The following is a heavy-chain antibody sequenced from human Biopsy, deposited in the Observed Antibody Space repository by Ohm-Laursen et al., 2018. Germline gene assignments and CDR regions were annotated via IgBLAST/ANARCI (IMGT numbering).Heavy chain of an antibody. D-gene: IGHD3-10*01. CDR3: ARRLPLRGYAFDV. Sequence: SETLSLTCTVSGGSFTGHYWSWIRQPPGKGLEWIGHISYTGYTSYNASLKSRVTISLDTSKNQFSLKLNSVTATDTAVYYCARRLPLRGYAFDVWGQGTLVTVSS. CDR1: GGSFTGHY. J-gene: IGHJ3*01. V-gene: IGHV4-59*08. CDR2: ISYTGYT.